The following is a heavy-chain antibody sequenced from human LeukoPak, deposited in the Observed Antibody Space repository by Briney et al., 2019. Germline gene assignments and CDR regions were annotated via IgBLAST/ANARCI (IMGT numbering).Heavy chain of an antibody. CDR1: GGSISSGDHY. CDR3: ARAATTVLPFDY. D-gene: IGHD4-17*01. CDR2: IYYSGRT. Sequence: SQTLSLTCTVSGGSISSGDHYWSWIRQPPGKGLEWIGYIYYSGRTYYNPALKSRITISIDTSKNQFSLKLSSVTAADTAVYYCARAATTVLPFDYWGQGTLVTVSS. V-gene: IGHV4-30-4*08. J-gene: IGHJ4*02.